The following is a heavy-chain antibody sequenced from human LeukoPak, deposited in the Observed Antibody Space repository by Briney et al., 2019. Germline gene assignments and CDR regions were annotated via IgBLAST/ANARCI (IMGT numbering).Heavy chain of an antibody. J-gene: IGHJ4*02. CDR1: GFTFSNYA. Sequence: GGSLRLSCAASGFTFSNYAMSWVRQAPGEGLEWVSAITGGGGSIYYADSVKGRFTISRDTSKYTLYLQMNSLRAEDTAVYYCAKDRFYDILTGYADYWGQGTLVTVSS. D-gene: IGHD3-9*01. V-gene: IGHV3-23*01. CDR2: ITGGGGSI. CDR3: AKDRFYDILTGYADY.